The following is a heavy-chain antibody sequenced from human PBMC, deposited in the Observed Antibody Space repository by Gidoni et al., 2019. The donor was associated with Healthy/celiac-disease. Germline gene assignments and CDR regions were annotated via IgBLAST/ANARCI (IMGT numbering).Heavy chain of an antibody. V-gene: IGHV3-64D*06. J-gene: IGHJ4*02. Sequence: EVQLVESGGGLVQPGGSLRLSCSASGGTFSSYAIHWVRQAPGKGLEYVSAISSNGGSTYYADSVKGRFTISRDNSKNTLYLQMSSLRAEDTAVYYCVKGGAAAGIFFDYWGQGTLVTVSS. CDR1: GGTFSSYA. CDR2: ISSNGGST. D-gene: IGHD6-13*01. CDR3: VKGGAAAGIFFDY.